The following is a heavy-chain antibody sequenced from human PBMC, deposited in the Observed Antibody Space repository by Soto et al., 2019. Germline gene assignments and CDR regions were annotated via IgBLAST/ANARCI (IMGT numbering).Heavy chain of an antibody. D-gene: IGHD6-6*01. CDR3: ARDGRYSSSSY. CDR1: GFTFNTYS. J-gene: IGHJ4*02. Sequence: GGSLRLSCAASGFTFNTYSMNWVRQAPGKGLEWVSYISGSSSTIYYADSVKGRFTISRDNVKNSLDLQMNSLRPEDTAVYYCARDGRYSSSSYWGQGTLVTVSS. V-gene: IGHV3-48*01. CDR2: ISGSSSTI.